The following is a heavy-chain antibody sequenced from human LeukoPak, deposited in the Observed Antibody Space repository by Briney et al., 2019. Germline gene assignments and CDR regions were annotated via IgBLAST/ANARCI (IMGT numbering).Heavy chain of an antibody. CDR2: IYTSGST. J-gene: IGHJ3*02. V-gene: IGHV4-61*02. CDR3: ARSRVATDAFDI. Sequence: PSETLSLTCTVSGGSISSGSYYWSWIRQPAGKGLEWIGRIYTSGSTYYDPSLKSRVTISVDTSKNQFSLKLSSVTAADTAVYYCARSRVATDAFDIWGQGTMVTVSS. CDR1: GGSISSGSYY. D-gene: IGHD5-12*01.